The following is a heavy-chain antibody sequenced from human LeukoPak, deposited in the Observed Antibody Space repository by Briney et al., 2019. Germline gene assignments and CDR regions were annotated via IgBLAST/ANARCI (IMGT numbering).Heavy chain of an antibody. CDR1: GFTFSSYA. CDR3: ARASDYYDSSGYYQGPYYFDY. Sequence: GGSLRVSCAASGFTFSSYAMRWVRQAPGKGLEWVGVISYDGSKKYYADSVKGRFTSSRDNSKNTLYLQMNSLRAEDTAAYYCARASDYYDSSGYYQGPYYFDYWGQGTLVTVSS. V-gene: IGHV3-30-3*01. CDR2: ISYDGSKK. D-gene: IGHD3-22*01. J-gene: IGHJ4*02.